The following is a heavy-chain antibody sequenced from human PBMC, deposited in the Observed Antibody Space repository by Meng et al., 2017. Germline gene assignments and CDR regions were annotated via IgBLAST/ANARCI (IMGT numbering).Heavy chain of an antibody. CDR3: AADPLRGYSYLGY. D-gene: IGHD5-18*01. J-gene: IGHJ4*02. CDR2: INHSGST. V-gene: IGHV4-34*01. Sequence: LQQGGTGMLNPSAPLTLNGAVDGGFFIGDCWSWIHQPPGKGLEWIGEINHSGSTNYNPYLKSRVTISVETSKNQFSLKLSSVTAADTAVYYCAADPLRGYSYLGYWGQGTLVTVSS. CDR1: GGFFIGDC.